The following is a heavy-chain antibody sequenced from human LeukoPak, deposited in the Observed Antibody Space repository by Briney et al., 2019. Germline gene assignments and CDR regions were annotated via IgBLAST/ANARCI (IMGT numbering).Heavy chain of an antibody. CDR1: GGSFSGYY. CDR3: ARGGYCSSTSCYRGNWFDP. V-gene: IGHV4-34*01. J-gene: IGHJ5*02. Sequence: SETLSLTCAVYGGSFSGYYWSWIRQPPGKGLEWIGEINHSGSANYNPSLKSRVIISVDTSKNQFSLKLSSVTAADTAVYYCARGGYCSSTSCYRGNWFDPWGQGTLVAVSS. D-gene: IGHD2-2*02. CDR2: INHSGSA.